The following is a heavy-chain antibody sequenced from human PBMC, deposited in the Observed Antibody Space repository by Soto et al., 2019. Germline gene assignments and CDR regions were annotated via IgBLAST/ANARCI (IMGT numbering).Heavy chain of an antibody. CDR2: IIPIFGTA. CDR3: AREKYSYGPGARWGWFDP. D-gene: IGHD5-18*01. Sequence: QVQLVQSGAEVKKPGSSVKVSCKASGGTFSSYAISWVRQAPGQGLGWMGGIIPIFGTANYAQKFQGRVTITADESTSTAYMELSSLRSEDTAVYYCAREKYSYGPGARWGWFDPWGQGTLVTVSS. V-gene: IGHV1-69*01. J-gene: IGHJ5*02. CDR1: GGTFSSYA.